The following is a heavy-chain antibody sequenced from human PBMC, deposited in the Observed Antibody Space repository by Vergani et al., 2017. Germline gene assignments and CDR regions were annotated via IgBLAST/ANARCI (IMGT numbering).Heavy chain of an antibody. Sequence: QVQLVESGGTVVQPGRSLRLSCAASGFTFSTYGMHWVRQAPGKGLEWVAVISYDGSNEYYADSVKGRFTISRDNSKNTLYLQMNSLRAEDTAVYYCSKGPDTPMGDAFDIWGQGTMVTVSS. J-gene: IGHJ3*02. D-gene: IGHD5-18*01. CDR3: SKGPDTPMGDAFDI. V-gene: IGHV3-30*18. CDR1: GFTFSTYG. CDR2: ISYDGSNE.